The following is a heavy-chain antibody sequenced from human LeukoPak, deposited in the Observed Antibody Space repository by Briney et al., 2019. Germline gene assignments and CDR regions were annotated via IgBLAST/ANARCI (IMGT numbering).Heavy chain of an antibody. V-gene: IGHV4-39*01. Sequence: SETLSLTCTVSGGSISSSSYYWGWIRQPPGKGLEWIGSIYYSGSTYYNPSLKSRVTISVDTSKNQFSLKLSSVTAVDTAVYYCARLEGTGYGMDVWGQGTTVTVSS. CDR2: IYYSGST. CDR1: GGSISSSSYY. CDR3: ARLEGTGYGMDV. J-gene: IGHJ6*02. D-gene: IGHD3-10*01.